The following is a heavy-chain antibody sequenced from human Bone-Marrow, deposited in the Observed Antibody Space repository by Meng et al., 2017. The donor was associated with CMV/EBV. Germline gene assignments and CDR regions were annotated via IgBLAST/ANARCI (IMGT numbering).Heavy chain of an antibody. D-gene: IGHD2-2*01. CDR3: ARDIVVVPADLNWFDP. Sequence: SETLSLTCTVSGGSISSSSYYWGWIRQPPGKGLEWIGSIYYSGSTYYNPSLKSRVTISVDTSKNQFSLKLSSVTAADTAGYYCARDIVVVPADLNWFDPWGQGTLVTVSS. J-gene: IGHJ5*02. V-gene: IGHV4-39*07. CDR1: GGSISSSSYY. CDR2: IYYSGST.